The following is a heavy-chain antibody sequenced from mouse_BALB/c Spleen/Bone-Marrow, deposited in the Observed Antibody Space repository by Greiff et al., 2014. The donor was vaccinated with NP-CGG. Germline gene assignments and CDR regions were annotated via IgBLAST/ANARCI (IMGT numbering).Heavy chain of an antibody. CDR3: ASAYLWYFDV. V-gene: IGHV2-9*02. J-gene: IGHJ1*01. CDR2: IWAGGST. D-gene: IGHD6-5*01. Sequence: VQLQESGPGLVAPSQSLSITCTVSGFSLTSYGVHWVRQPPGKGLEWLGVIWAGGSTNYNSALMSRLSISKDNSKSQVFLKMNSLQTDDTAMYYCASAYLWYFDVWGAGTTVTVSS. CDR1: GFSLTSYG.